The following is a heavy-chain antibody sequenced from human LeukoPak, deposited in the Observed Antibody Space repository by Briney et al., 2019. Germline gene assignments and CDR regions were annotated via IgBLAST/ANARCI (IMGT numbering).Heavy chain of an antibody. CDR3: ARGLRGYSYGNWFDP. V-gene: IGHV4-34*01. CDR2: INHGGIT. CDR1: GGSFSGYY. D-gene: IGHD5-18*01. Sequence: SETLSLTCAVEGGSFSGYYWSWIRQPPGKGLEWLGEINHGGITTYNPSLRSRVSISIDTSKMQFSLKLRAVTAADRAVYYCARGLRGYSYGNWFDPWGQGTLVTVSS. J-gene: IGHJ5*02.